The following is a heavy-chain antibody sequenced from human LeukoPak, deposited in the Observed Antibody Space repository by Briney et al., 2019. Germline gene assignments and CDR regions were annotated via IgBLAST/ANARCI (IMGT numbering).Heavy chain of an antibody. Sequence: PGGSLRLSCAASGFTFSTYAMYWVRQAPGKGLEYVSAISPNGGSTFDANSVKGRFTVSRDNSKSTLYLHMGSLRADDMAVYYCAREKLTTGFFDYWGQGTLVTVSS. CDR3: AREKLTTGFFDY. CDR1: GFTFSTYA. V-gene: IGHV3-64*01. CDR2: ISPNGGST. D-gene: IGHD4-17*01. J-gene: IGHJ4*02.